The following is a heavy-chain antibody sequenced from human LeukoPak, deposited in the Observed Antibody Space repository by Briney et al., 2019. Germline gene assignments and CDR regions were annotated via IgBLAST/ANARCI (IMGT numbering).Heavy chain of an antibody. Sequence: SETLSLTCTVSGGSISSGSYYWSWIRQPAGKGLEWIGRIYTSGSTNYNPSLKSRVTISVDTSKNQFSLKLSSVTAADTAVYYCARVNPGYCSSTSCLRYNYYYYMDVWGKGTTVTVSS. CDR3: ARVNPGYCSSTSCLRYNYYYYMDV. D-gene: IGHD2-2*01. V-gene: IGHV4-61*02. CDR1: GGSISSGSYY. J-gene: IGHJ6*03. CDR2: IYTSGST.